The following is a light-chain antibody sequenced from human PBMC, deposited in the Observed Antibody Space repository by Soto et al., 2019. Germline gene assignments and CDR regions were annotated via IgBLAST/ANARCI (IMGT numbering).Light chain of an antibody. CDR1: QSVTSNY. CDR3: QQYDSSPKT. V-gene: IGKV3-20*01. J-gene: IGKJ1*01. CDR2: GAS. Sequence: EVVLTQSPGSLSSSPGERATLSCRASQSVTSNYLAWYQQKRGQAPRLLIWGASIRATDLPDRFSGSGSGTDFTLTISRLEPEDFAVYYCQQYDSSPKTFGQGTKVDIK.